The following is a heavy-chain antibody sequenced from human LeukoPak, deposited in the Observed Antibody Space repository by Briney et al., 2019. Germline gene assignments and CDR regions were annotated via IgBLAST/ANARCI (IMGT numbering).Heavy chain of an antibody. D-gene: IGHD3-22*01. Sequence: TGGSLRLSCAASGFTFSSYGMHWVRQAPGKGLEWVAFIRYDGSNKYYADSVKGRFTISRDNSKNTLYLQMNSLRAEDTAVYYCAKDTRAWGYDSSGYYTSRGFDHWAQGTLVTVSS. V-gene: IGHV3-30*02. CDR1: GFTFSSYG. J-gene: IGHJ5*02. CDR2: IRYDGSNK. CDR3: AKDTRAWGYDSSGYYTSRGFDH.